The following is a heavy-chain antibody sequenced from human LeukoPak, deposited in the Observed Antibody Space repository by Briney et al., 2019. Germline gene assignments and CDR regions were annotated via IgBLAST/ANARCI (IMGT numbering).Heavy chain of an antibody. Sequence: GGSLRLSCAASGFTFSSYAMHWVRQAPGKGLEWVAVISYDGSNKYYADSVKGRFTISRDNSKNTLYLQMNSLRAEDTAVYYCARDVSGDLYWYFDLWGRGTLVTVSS. CDR1: GFTFSSYA. CDR2: ISYDGSNK. D-gene: IGHD7-27*01. J-gene: IGHJ2*01. CDR3: ARDVSGDLYWYFDL. V-gene: IGHV3-30-3*01.